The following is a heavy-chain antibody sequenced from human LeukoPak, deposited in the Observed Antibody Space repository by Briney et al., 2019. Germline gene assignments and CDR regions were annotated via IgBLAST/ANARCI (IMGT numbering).Heavy chain of an antibody. V-gene: IGHV3-48*04. CDR1: GFTFSSYS. Sequence: GGSLRLSCAASGFTFSSYSMNWVRQAPGKGLEWVSYISSSSSTIYHADSVKGPFTISRDNAKNSLYLQMNGLRAEETAGYYGAKGIPYYFDYWGQGTLVTVSS. CDR3: AKGIPYYFDY. CDR2: ISSSSSTI. D-gene: IGHD2-2*01. J-gene: IGHJ4*02.